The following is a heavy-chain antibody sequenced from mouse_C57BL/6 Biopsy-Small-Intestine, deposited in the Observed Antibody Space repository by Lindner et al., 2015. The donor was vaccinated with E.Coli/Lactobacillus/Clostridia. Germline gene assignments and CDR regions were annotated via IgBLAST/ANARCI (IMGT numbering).Heavy chain of an antibody. Sequence: SVKVSCKLLDTASPVMISTGCDRPLDKGLSGWGWVNPNSGNTGYAQKFQGRVTMTRNTSISTAYMELSSLRSEDTAVYYCARGSMYSSGWSAYYFDYWGQGTLVTVSS. CDR2: VNPNSGNT. J-gene: IGHJ2*01. CDR3: ARGSMYSSGWSAYYFDY. D-gene: IGHD6-1*01. V-gene: IGHV1S55*01. CDR1: DTASPVM.